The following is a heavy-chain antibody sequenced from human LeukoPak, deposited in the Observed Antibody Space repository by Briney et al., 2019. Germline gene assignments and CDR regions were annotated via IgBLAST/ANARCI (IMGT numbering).Heavy chain of an antibody. CDR1: GYTFAGYY. V-gene: IGHV1-2*02. CDR2: INPNSGGT. D-gene: IGHD6-13*01. J-gene: IGHJ5*02. CDR3: ARGRLAAAVYWFDP. Sequence: ASVKVSCKASGYTFAGYYMHRVRQAPGQGLEWMGWINPNSGGTNYAQKFQGRVTMTRDTSISTAYMELSRLRSDDTAVYYCARGRLAAAVYWFDPWGQGTLVTVSS.